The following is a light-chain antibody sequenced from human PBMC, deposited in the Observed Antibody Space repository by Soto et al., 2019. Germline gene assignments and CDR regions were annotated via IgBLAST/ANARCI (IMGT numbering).Light chain of an antibody. Sequence: EIVMTQSPATLYVSPGERATLSCRASQSVSSNLVWYQQKPGQAPRLLLYGASTRATGIPARFSGSGSGTDFSRTISSLQSEDFAVYYCQQYNKWPPWTFGQGTKVEIK. CDR2: GAS. J-gene: IGKJ1*01. CDR3: QQYNKWPPWT. V-gene: IGKV3-15*01. CDR1: QSVSSN.